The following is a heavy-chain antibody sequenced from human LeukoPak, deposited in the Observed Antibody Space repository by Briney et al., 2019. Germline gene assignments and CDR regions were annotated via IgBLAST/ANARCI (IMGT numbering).Heavy chain of an antibody. CDR3: ATGWGDYFDY. D-gene: IGHD3-16*01. CDR2: ISGSGGST. J-gene: IGHJ4*02. V-gene: IGHV3-23*01. Sequence: GGTLRLSCAASGFTFSSYGMSWVRQAPGKGLEWVSAISGSGGSTYYADSVKGRFTISRDNSKNTLYLQMNSLRAEDTAVYYCATGWGDYFDYWGQGTLVTVSS. CDR1: GFTFSSYG.